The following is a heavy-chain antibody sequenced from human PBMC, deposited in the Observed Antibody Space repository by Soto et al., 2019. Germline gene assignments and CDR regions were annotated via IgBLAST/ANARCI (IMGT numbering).Heavy chain of an antibody. D-gene: IGHD2-15*01. V-gene: IGHV3-23*01. CDR2: ISGSGGST. CDR3: AKDYCSGGSCYYFDY. Sequence: EVRLLESGGGLVQPGGSLRLSCAASGFTFSSYAMSWVRQAPGKGLEWVSAISGSGGSTYYADSVKGRFTISRDNSKNTLYLQMNSLRAEDTAVYYCAKDYCSGGSCYYFDYWGQGTLVTVSS. J-gene: IGHJ4*02. CDR1: GFTFSSYA.